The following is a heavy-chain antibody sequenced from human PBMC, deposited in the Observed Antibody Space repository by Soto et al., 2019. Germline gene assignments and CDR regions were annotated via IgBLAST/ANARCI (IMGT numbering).Heavy chain of an antibody. Sequence: QVRLVESGGGVVQPGTSLRLSCAASGFTFSDYVIHWVRQAAGKGLEWVASMTYDGATEYYADSVKGRFTMSRDNSKRALSLQMKSLGPDDTDVSYCARGRLSIAFNDALDVWGQGTTVTVSS. CDR3: ARGRLSIAFNDALDV. D-gene: IGHD3-3*02. CDR2: MTYDGATE. CDR1: GFTFSDYV. J-gene: IGHJ3*01. V-gene: IGHV3-30*14.